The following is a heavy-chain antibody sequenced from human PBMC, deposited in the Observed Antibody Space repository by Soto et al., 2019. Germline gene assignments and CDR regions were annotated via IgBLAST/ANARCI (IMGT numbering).Heavy chain of an antibody. V-gene: IGHV3-23*01. D-gene: IGHD1-26*01. CDR3: ANQQMGVIRALDY. J-gene: IGHJ4*02. CDR1: GFTFSNYA. CDR2: IRETGNT. Sequence: EVQILQSGGGLEQPGGSLRLSCAASGFTFSNYAMSWIRQAPGKGLEWVSTIRETGNTYYADSVRGRFATSRDNSENTLYLQMSRLRAEDTAVYYGANQQMGVIRALDYWGQGTLVTVSS.